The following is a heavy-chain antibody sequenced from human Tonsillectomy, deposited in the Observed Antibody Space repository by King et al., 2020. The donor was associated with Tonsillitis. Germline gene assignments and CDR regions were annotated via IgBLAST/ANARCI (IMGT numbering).Heavy chain of an antibody. V-gene: IGHV4-4*07. J-gene: IGHJ3*02. CDR1: GGSISSYY. CDR3: ARVTDYDFWSGCQTGAFDI. CDR2: IYTSGST. Sequence: VQLQESGPGLVKPSETLSLTCTVSGGSISSYYWSWIRQPAGKGLEWIGRIYTSGSTNYNPSLKSRVTMSVDTSKNQFSLKLSTVTAADTAVYYCARVTDYDFWSGCQTGAFDIWGQGKMVTVSS. D-gene: IGHD3-3*01.